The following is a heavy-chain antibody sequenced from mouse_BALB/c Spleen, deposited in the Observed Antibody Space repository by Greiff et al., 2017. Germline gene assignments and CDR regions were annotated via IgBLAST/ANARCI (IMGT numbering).Heavy chain of an antibody. CDR3: ARTSVLIGLLSFDY. V-gene: IGHV3-2*02. CDR1: GYSITSDYA. J-gene: IGHJ2*01. D-gene: IGHD2-12*01. CDR2: ISYSGST. Sequence: DVKLVESGPGLVKPSQSLSLTCTVTGYSITSDYAWNWIRQFPGNKLEWRGYISYSGSTSYNPSLKSRISITRDTSKNQFFLQLNSVTTEDTATYYCARTSVLIGLLSFDYWGQGTTLTVSS.